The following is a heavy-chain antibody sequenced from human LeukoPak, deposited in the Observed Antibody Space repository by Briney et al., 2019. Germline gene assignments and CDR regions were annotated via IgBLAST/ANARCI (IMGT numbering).Heavy chain of an antibody. Sequence: PGGSLRLSCAASGFTFSSYAMSWVRQAPGKGLEWGSAISGSGGSTYYADSVKGRFTISRDNSKNTLYLQMNSLRAEDTAVYYCAKARSDDSSGYCFDYWGQGTLVTVSS. V-gene: IGHV3-23*01. CDR3: AKARSDDSSGYCFDY. D-gene: IGHD3-22*01. CDR1: GFTFSSYA. J-gene: IGHJ4*02. CDR2: ISGSGGST.